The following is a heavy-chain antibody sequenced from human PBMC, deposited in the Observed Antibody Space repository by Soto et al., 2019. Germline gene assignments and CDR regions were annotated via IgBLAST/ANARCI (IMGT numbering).Heavy chain of an antibody. J-gene: IGHJ4*02. V-gene: IGHV3-23*01. Sequence: EVQLLESGGGLVQPGGSLRLSCAASGFTFSSYAMRWVRQAPVKGLEWVSAISGSGGSTYYADSVKGRFTISSDNSKNTLYLKMTSRRAEDTAVYYCARRGSGSYYDYWGQGTLVTVSS. CDR2: ISGSGGST. D-gene: IGHD1-26*01. CDR1: GFTFSSYA. CDR3: ARRGSGSYYDY.